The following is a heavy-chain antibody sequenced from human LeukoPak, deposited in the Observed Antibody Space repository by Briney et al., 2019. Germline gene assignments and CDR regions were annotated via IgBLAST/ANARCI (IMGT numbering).Heavy chain of an antibody. CDR2: ISSSGSTI. V-gene: IGHV3-48*03. J-gene: IGHJ6*03. Sequence: GGSLRLSCAASGFTFSSYEMNWVRQAPGKGLEWVSYISSSGSTIYYADSVKGRFTISRDNAKNSLYLQMNSLRAEDTAVYYCARDAQQLVVWYYYYYMDVWGKGTTVTVSS. CDR1: GFTFSSYE. D-gene: IGHD6-13*01. CDR3: ARDAQQLVVWYYYYYMDV.